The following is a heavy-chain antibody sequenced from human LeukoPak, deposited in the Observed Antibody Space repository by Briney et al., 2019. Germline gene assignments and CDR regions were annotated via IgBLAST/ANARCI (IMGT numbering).Heavy chain of an antibody. V-gene: IGHV1-24*01. J-gene: IGHJ4*02. CDR1: GYTLTELS. CDR3: ARDLNPMTVMVITSFDY. CDR2: FDPEDGET. Sequence: ASVKVSCKVSGYTLTELSMHWVRQAPGKGLEWMGGFDPEDGETIYAQKFQGRVTMTEDTSTDTAYMELRSLRSDDTAVYYCARDLNPMTVMVITSFDYWGQGTLVTVSS. D-gene: IGHD3-22*01.